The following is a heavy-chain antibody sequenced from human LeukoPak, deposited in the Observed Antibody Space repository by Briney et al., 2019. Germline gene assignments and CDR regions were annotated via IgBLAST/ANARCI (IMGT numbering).Heavy chain of an antibody. CDR2: IKSKTDGGTT. D-gene: IGHD3-9*01. Sequence: GGSLRLSCAASGFTFSNAWMSWVRQAPGKGLEWVGRIKSKTDGGTTDYAAPVKGRFTISRDDSKNTLYLQMDSLKTEDTAVYYCTTRLRYFDWTIYDFDYWGQGTLVTVSS. CDR1: GFTFSNAW. CDR3: TTRLRYFDWTIYDFDY. J-gene: IGHJ4*02. V-gene: IGHV3-15*01.